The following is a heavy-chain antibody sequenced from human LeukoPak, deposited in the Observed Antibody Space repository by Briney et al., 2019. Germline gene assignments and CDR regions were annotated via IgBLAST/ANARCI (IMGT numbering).Heavy chain of an antibody. CDR3: ARLFYYDGSGVYGMDV. V-gene: IGHV3-48*03. D-gene: IGHD3-22*01. CDR2: ISSSGSTI. Sequence: PGGSLRLSCAASGFTFSSYEMNWVRQAPGKGLGWVSYISSSGSTIYYADSVKGRFTISRDNAKNSLYLQMNSLRVEDTAVYYCARLFYYDGSGVYGMDVWGQGTTVTLSS. J-gene: IGHJ6*02. CDR1: GFTFSSYE.